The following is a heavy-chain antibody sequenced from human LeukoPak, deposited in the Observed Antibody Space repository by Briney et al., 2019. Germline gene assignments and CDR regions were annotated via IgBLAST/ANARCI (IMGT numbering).Heavy chain of an antibody. CDR3: AREGRYGDYEGY. D-gene: IGHD4-17*01. CDR1: GASLNRYY. V-gene: IGHV4-4*07. J-gene: IGHJ4*02. Sequence: PSETLSLTCTVSGASLNRYYWSWIRQPAGKGLEWIGRIYSGGSTNCNPSLKSRVTLSVDTSKNQFSLRLSSLTVADTVVYYCAREGRYGDYEGYWGQGTLVTVSS. CDR2: IYSGGST.